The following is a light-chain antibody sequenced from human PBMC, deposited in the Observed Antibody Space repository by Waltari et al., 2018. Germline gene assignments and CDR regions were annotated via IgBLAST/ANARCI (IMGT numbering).Light chain of an antibody. Sequence: DIQMTQSPSTLSASVGYRVTITCRASQSISSWLAWYQQKPGKAPKLLIYKASSLESGVPSRFSGSGSGTEFTLTISSLQPDDFATYYCQQYNSYPNTFGPGTKVDIK. J-gene: IGKJ3*01. CDR3: QQYNSYPNT. CDR1: QSISSW. CDR2: KAS. V-gene: IGKV1-5*03.